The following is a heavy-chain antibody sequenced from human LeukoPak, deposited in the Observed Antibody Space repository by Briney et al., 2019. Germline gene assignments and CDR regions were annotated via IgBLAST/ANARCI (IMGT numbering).Heavy chain of an antibody. CDR2: LYPGDSDT. J-gene: IGHJ4*02. CDR1: GYSFTSYW. CDR3: ARGLCSGGSCYPTFDY. D-gene: IGHD2-15*01. Sequence: KNGESLKISCKGSGYSFTSYWIGWVRQMPGKGLEWMGILYPGDSDTRYSPSFQGQVTISADKSISTAYLQWSSLKASDTAMYYCARGLCSGGSCYPTFDYWGQGTLVTVSS. V-gene: IGHV5-51*01.